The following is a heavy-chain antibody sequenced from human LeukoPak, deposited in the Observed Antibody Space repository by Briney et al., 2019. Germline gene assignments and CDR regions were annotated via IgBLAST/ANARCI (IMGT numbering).Heavy chain of an antibody. CDR3: VKHDPRRVVITNWFDP. D-gene: IGHD3-22*01. V-gene: IGHV3-23*01. J-gene: IGHJ5*02. Sequence: PGGSLRLSCAASGFTFSAYAISWVRQAPGKGLEWVSAISGSGGITYYADSVKGRFTISRGNSKNTLYLQMDSLRAEDTAVYYCVKHDPRRVVITNWFDPWGQGTLVTVSS. CDR2: ISGSGGIT. CDR1: GFTFSAYA.